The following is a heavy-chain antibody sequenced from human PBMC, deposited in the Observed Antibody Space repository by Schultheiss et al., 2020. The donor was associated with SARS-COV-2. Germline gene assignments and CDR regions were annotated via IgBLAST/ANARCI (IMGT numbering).Heavy chain of an antibody. Sequence: SQTLSLTCTVSGGSISSSSDYWGWIRQPPGKGLEWIGYIYYSGRIFYNPSLKSRLTISVDTSKNQFSLKLSSVTAADTAVYYCARAYVGITIFGVVIRGRFDPWGQGTLVTVSS. D-gene: IGHD3-3*01. V-gene: IGHV4-30-4*08. CDR2: IYYSGRI. CDR3: ARAYVGITIFGVVIRGRFDP. CDR1: GGSISSSSDY. J-gene: IGHJ5*02.